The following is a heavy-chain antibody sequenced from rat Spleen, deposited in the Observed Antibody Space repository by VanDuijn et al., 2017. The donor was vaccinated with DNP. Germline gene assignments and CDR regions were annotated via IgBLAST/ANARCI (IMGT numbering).Heavy chain of an antibody. CDR3: ARQPPNAGYHPYAMDP. D-gene: IGHD4-3*01. CDR2: IWNSGGT. J-gene: IGHJ4*01. CDR1: GFSLTSYH. Sequence: QVQLKESGPGLVQPSQTLSLTCTVSGFSLTSYHVHWVRQPPGKGLEWMGVIWNSGGTRYNSALKSRVSISKDTSKSQVFLKMNSLQTEDTATYYCARQPPNAGYHPYAMDPWGQGTSVTVSS. V-gene: IGHV2-41*01.